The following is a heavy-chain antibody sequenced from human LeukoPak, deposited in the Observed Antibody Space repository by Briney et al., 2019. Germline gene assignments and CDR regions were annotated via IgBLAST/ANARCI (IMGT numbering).Heavy chain of an antibody. CDR2: IYYSGST. CDR1: GGSINSNTYF. D-gene: IGHD3-10*01. V-gene: IGHV4-39*01. CDR3: ARHDALYYYYGSGRVSYFDY. J-gene: IGHJ4*02. Sequence: SETLSLTCTVSGGSINSNTYFWGWIRQPPGKGLEWFGRIYYSGSTYYNPSLKSGVTISADTSKNQFSLKLSSVTAADTAVYYCARHDALYYYYGSGRVSYFDYWGQGTLVTASS.